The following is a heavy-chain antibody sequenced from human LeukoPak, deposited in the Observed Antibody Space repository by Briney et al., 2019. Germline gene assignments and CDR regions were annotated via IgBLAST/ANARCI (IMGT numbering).Heavy chain of an antibody. D-gene: IGHD6-19*01. Sequence: GGSLRLSCAASGFTFSSNGVHWVRQAPGKGLEWVAVIWYDGSKEYYVDSVKGRFTISRDNSKNMLYLEMNSLRVEDTAVYYCARITGWSQFDCWGQGTVVTVSS. CDR1: GFTFSSNG. V-gene: IGHV3-33*08. J-gene: IGHJ4*02. CDR3: ARITGWSQFDC. CDR2: IWYDGSKE.